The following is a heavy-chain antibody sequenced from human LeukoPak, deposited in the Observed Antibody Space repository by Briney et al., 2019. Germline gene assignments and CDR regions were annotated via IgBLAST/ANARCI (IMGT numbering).Heavy chain of an antibody. CDR3: ARGHIVVVTDWYFDL. CDR2: IIPILGIA. CDR1: GYTFTGFY. D-gene: IGHD2-21*02. Sequence: ASVKVSCKASGYTFTGFYVHWVRQAPGQGLEWMGRIIPILGIANYAQKFQGRVTITADKSTSTAYMELSSLRSEDTAVYYCARGHIVVVTDWYFDLWGRGTLVTVSS. J-gene: IGHJ2*01. V-gene: IGHV1-69*04.